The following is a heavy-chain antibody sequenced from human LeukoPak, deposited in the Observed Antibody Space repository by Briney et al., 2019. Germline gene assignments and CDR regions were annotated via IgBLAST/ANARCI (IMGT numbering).Heavy chain of an antibody. D-gene: IGHD3-3*02. J-gene: IGHJ4*02. CDR1: GFTFSSYV. CDR2: IIGSGRNT. CDR3: AKRHSPGLYYFDY. V-gene: IGHV3-23*01. Sequence: GGSLRLSCAASGFTFSSYVMRWVRQAPGKGLEWVSTIIGSGRNTYYADSVKGRSTISRDNSKNTLYLQMNSLRAEDTAVYYCAKRHSPGLYYFDYWGQGTLVTVSS.